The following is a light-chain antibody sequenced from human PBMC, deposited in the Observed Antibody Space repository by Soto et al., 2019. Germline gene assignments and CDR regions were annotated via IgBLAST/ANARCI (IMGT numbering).Light chain of an antibody. CDR1: QSISNY. Sequence: DIHMTQSPSSLSASVGDRVTITCRASQSISNYLNWYQQKPGKAPNLLIYIASNLHSGVPSRFSGNGSGTDFTLTISSLQPEDFATYYCQQSYSTPYTFGQGTKVDIK. CDR3: QQSYSTPYT. V-gene: IGKV1-39*01. J-gene: IGKJ2*01. CDR2: IAS.